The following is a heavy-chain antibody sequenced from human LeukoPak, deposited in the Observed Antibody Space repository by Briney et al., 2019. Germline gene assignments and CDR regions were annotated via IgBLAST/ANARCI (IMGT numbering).Heavy chain of an antibody. CDR3: ARFSRFSEWLFDQ. V-gene: IGHV4-39*07. Sequence: PSETLSLTCTVSGGSISSSIYYWGWIRQPPGKGLEWIGSIYYSGSTYYNPSLKSRVTISVDTSKNEFSLKLTSVTAADTAVYYCARFSRFSEWLFDQWGQGTLVTVSS. D-gene: IGHD3-3*01. CDR1: GGSISSSIYY. CDR2: IYYSGST. J-gene: IGHJ5*02.